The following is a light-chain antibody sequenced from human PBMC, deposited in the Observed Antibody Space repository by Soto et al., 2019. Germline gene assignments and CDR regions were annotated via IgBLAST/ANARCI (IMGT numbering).Light chain of an antibody. Sequence: DIQMTQSPSTLSASVGDRVTITCRASQSISSWLAWYQQKPGKAPKLLIYDASSLESGVPSRFSGSGSGTEVTLTVSSLQPDDFASYYCQQYNSYSWTFGQGTKGAIK. V-gene: IGKV1-5*01. CDR3: QQYNSYSWT. CDR2: DAS. CDR1: QSISSW. J-gene: IGKJ1*01.